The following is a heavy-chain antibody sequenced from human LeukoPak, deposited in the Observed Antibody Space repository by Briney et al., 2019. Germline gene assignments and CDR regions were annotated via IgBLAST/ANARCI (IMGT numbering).Heavy chain of an antibody. Sequence: ASVKVSCKASGYTFTGYYMHWVRQAPGQGLEWMGWINPNSGGTNYAQKFQGRVTMTRDTSISTAYMELSRLRSDDTAVYYCARVWERITILGVVENWGQGTLVTVSS. V-gene: IGHV1-2*02. CDR3: ARVWERITILGVVEN. CDR2: INPNSGGT. D-gene: IGHD3-3*01. J-gene: IGHJ4*02. CDR1: GYTFTGYY.